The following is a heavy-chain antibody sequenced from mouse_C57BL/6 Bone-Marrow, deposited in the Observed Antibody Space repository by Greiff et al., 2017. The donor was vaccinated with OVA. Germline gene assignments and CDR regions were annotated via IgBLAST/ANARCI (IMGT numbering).Heavy chain of an antibody. J-gene: IGHJ4*01. V-gene: IGHV5-4*01. CDR2: ISDGGSYT. CDR3: ARDTTIVTTHYYAMDY. CDR1: GFTFSSYA. D-gene: IGHD2-5*01. Sequence: EVKLVESGGGLVKPGGSLKLSCAASGFTFSSYAMSWVRQTPEKRLEWVATISDGGSYTYYPDNVKGRFTISRDNAKNNLYLQMSHLKSEDTAMYYCARDTTIVTTHYYAMDYWGQGTSVTVSS.